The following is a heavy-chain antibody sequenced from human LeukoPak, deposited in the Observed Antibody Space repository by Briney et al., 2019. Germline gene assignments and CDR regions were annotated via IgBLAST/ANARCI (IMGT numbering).Heavy chain of an antibody. CDR1: GGSISSSSYS. CDR3: ARRGGSGRAFDI. J-gene: IGHJ3*02. Sequence: PSETLSLTCTVSGGSISSSSYSWGWIRQPPGKGLEWIGDISYSGSTYYSPSLKSRVTTPADTSKNQFSLKLNSVTATDTAVYYCARRGGSGRAFDIWGQGTMVTVSS. D-gene: IGHD1-26*01. CDR2: ISYSGST. V-gene: IGHV4-39*01.